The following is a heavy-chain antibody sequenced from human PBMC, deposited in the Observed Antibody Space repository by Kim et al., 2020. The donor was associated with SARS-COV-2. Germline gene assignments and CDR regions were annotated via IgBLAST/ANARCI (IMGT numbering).Heavy chain of an antibody. J-gene: IGHJ3*02. Sequence: SFQGQVTISADKSISTAYLQWSSLKASDTAMYYCARAIGWFGEGDAFDIWGQGTMVTVSS. D-gene: IGHD3-10*01. V-gene: IGHV5-51*01. CDR3: ARAIGWFGEGDAFDI.